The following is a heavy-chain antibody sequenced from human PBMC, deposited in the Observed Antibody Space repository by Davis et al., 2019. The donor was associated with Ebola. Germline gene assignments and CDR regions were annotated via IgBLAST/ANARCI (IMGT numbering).Heavy chain of an antibody. CDR1: GGSFSGYY. V-gene: IGHV4-31*11. CDR3: ARSPPVLRFLEWLFDY. Sequence: MPSETLSLTCAVYGGSFSGYYWSWIRQHPGKGLEWIGYIYYSGSTYYNPSLKSRVTISVDTSKNQFSLKLSSVTAADTAVYYCARSPPVLRFLEWLFDYWGQGTLVTVSS. J-gene: IGHJ4*02. D-gene: IGHD3-3*01. CDR2: IYYSGST.